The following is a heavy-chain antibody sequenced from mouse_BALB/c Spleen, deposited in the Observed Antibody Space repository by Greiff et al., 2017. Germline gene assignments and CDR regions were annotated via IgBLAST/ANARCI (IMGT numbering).Heavy chain of an antibody. CDR1: GYTFTSYT. Sequence: QVQLKQSGAELARPGASVKMSCKASGYTFTSYTMHWVKQRPGQGLEWIGYINPSSGYTNYNQKFKDKATLTADKSSSTAYMQLSSLTSEDSAVYYCARSGYDGAWFAYWGQGTLVTVSA. CDR2: INPSSGYT. V-gene: IGHV1-4*01. CDR3: ARSGYDGAWFAY. D-gene: IGHD2-2*01. J-gene: IGHJ3*01.